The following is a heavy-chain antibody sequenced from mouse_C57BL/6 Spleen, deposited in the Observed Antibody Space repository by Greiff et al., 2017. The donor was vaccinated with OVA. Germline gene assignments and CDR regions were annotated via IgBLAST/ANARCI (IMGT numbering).Heavy chain of an antibody. CDR1: GYAFSSSW. CDR3: AREYGSSLDY. V-gene: IGHV1-82*01. D-gene: IGHD1-1*01. Sequence: QVQLQQSGPELVKPGASVKISCKASGYAFSSSWMNWVKQRPGKGLEWIGRIYPGDGDTNYNGKFKGKATLTADKSSSTAYMQLSSLTSEDSAVYFCAREYGSSLDYWGQGTTLTVSS. CDR2: IYPGDGDT. J-gene: IGHJ2*01.